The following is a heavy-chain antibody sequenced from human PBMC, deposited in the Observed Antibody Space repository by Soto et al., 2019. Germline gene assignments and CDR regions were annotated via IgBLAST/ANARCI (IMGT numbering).Heavy chain of an antibody. CDR3: AIDGDPYSSSWSRAFYI. D-gene: IGHD6-13*01. J-gene: IGHJ3*02. CDR2: ISSSSSTI. V-gene: IGHV3-48*02. Sequence: GGSLRLSCAASGFTFSSYSMNWVRQAPGKGLEWVSYISSSSSTIYYADSVKGRFTISRDNAKNSLYLQMNSLRDEDTAVYYCAIDGDPYSSSWSRAFYICGQGTMVTVSS. CDR1: GFTFSSYS.